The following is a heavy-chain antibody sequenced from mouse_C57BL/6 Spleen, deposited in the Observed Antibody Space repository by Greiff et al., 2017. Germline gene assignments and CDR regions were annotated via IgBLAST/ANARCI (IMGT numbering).Heavy chain of an antibody. CDR1: GYTFTSYW. D-gene: IGHD2-14*01. V-gene: IGHV1-69*01. CDR3: ARRIGNIYYYAMDY. CDR2: IDPSDSYT. J-gene: IGHJ4*01. Sequence: VQLQQPGAELVMPGASVKLSCKASGYTFTSYWMHWVKQRPGQGLEWIGEIDPSDSYTNYNQKFKGKSTLTVDKSSSTAYMQLSSLTSEDSAVYYCARRIGNIYYYAMDYWGQGTSVTVSS.